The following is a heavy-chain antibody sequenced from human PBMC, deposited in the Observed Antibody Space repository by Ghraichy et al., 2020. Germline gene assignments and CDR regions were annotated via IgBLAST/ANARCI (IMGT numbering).Heavy chain of an antibody. Sequence: GGSLRLSCAASGFTFSSYWMSWVRQAPGKGLEWVANIKQDGSEKYYVDSVKGRFTISRDNAKNSLYLQMNSLRAEDTAVYYCARDNEEWLVLFDYWGQGTLVTVSS. CDR1: GFTFSSYW. J-gene: IGHJ4*02. D-gene: IGHD6-19*01. CDR2: IKQDGSEK. V-gene: IGHV3-7*01. CDR3: ARDNEEWLVLFDY.